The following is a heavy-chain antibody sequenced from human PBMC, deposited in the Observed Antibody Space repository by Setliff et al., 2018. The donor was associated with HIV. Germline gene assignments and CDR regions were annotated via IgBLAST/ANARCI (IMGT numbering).Heavy chain of an antibody. J-gene: IGHJ4*02. CDR2: ISNAGST. V-gene: IGHV4-61*02. D-gene: IGHD1-26*01. CDR1: DDSINYSTYY. CDR3: ARHSGSYYFDH. Sequence: SETLSLTCSVSDDSINYSTYYWSWIRQPAGQTLEWIGRISNAGSTIYNASLKSRVSMSIDTLNKQFPLELTSMTASDTATYYWARHSGSYYFDHWGQGMQVTVSS.